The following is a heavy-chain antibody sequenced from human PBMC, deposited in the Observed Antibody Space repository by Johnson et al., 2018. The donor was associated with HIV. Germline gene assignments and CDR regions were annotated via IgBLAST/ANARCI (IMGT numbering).Heavy chain of an antibody. CDR1: GFTFSSYG. V-gene: IGHV3-33*06. Sequence: QVQLVESGGGVVQPGRSLRLSCAASGFTFSSYGMHWVRQAPGKGLEWVAVIWYDGYNKYYADSVKGRFTIYRDNSKNTLYLQMNSLSGEDTAVYYCAKSPGKDHGGNSGAFDILGQGTMVTVSS. CDR2: IWYDGYNK. D-gene: IGHD4-23*01. CDR3: AKSPGKDHGGNSGAFDI. J-gene: IGHJ3*02.